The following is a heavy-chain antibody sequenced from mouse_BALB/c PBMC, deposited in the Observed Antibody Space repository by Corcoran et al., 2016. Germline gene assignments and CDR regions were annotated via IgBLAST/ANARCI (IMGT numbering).Heavy chain of an antibody. Sequence: EVQLQQPGPELVKPGASVKMSCKASGYTFTSYVIHWVKQKPGQGLEWVGYFYPYNDNTKYNEKFKGKATLTSDKSSSTAYMELFSLTSEDSAVYYCAREVPGGNPFDYWGQGTTLTVSS. V-gene: IGHV1S136*01. D-gene: IGHD2-1*01. CDR3: AREVPGGNPFDY. CDR1: GYTFTSYV. J-gene: IGHJ2*01. CDR2: FYPYNDNT.